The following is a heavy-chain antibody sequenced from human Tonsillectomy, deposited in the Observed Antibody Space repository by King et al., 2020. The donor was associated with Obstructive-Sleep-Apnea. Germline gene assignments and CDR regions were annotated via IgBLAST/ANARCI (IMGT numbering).Heavy chain of an antibody. V-gene: IGHV1-18*01. J-gene: IGHJ4*02. CDR1: GYTLGTYG. Sequence: QLVQSGAEVKKPGASVNVSCKTSGYTLGTYGITWVRQAPGQGLEWMGWINPNNGNTDYAQKLQGRVTMTTDASTTTAYMELRSLRSDDTAVYYCATFSSAWYFDYWGQGTLVTVSS. CDR2: INPNNGNT. CDR3: ATFSSAWYFDY. D-gene: IGHD6-19*01.